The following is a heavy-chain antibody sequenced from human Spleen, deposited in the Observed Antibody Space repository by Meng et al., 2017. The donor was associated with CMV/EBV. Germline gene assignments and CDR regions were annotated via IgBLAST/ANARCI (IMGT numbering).Heavy chain of an antibody. Sequence: GGSLRLSCAASGLTFSSYSMNWVRQAPGKGLEWVSSISSSSSYIYYADSVKGRFTISRDNAKNSLYLQMNSLRAEDTAVYYCAREDGSYYYYYGMDVWGQGTTVTVSS. CDR1: GLTFSSYS. CDR3: AREDGSYYYYYGMDV. V-gene: IGHV3-21*01. J-gene: IGHJ6*02. D-gene: IGHD1-26*01. CDR2: ISSSSSYI.